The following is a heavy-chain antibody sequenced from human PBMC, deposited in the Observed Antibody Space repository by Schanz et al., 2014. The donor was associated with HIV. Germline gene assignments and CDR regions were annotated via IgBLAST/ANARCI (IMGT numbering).Heavy chain of an antibody. CDR3: AKPEYDSSGNSQSHFDY. J-gene: IGHJ4*02. D-gene: IGHD3-22*01. Sequence: QVQLVESGGGVVQPGRSLRLSCVASGFSFNNYGMYWVRQAPGKGLEWVAVISHDGTKKHYADSVNGRFTISRDNSKNTLYLQMTTLRTEDTAVYYCAKPEYDSSGNSQSHFDYWGQGTLVTVSS. V-gene: IGHV3-30-3*02. CDR2: ISHDGTKK. CDR1: GFSFNNYG.